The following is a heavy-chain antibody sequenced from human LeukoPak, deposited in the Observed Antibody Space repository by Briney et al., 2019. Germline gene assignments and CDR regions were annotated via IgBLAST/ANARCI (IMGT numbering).Heavy chain of an antibody. CDR2: ISYDGSNK. CDR1: GFTFSSYG. J-gene: IGHJ3*02. V-gene: IGHV3-30*03. D-gene: IGHD6-6*01. CDR3: ARLYSSSSGKAFDI. Sequence: GGSLRLSCAASGFTFSSYGMHWVRQAPGKGLEWVAVISYDGSNKYYADSVKGRFTISRDNSKNSLYLQMNSLRAEDTAVYYCARLYSSSSGKAFDIWGQGTMVTVSS.